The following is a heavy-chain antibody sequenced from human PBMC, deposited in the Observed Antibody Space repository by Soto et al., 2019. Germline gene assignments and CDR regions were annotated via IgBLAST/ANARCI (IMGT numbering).Heavy chain of an antibody. Sequence: QVQLVQSGAEVKKPGSSVKVSCKASGGTFSSYAISWVRQAPGQGLEWMGGIIPIFGTANYAQKFQGRVTITADESTSTAYMELSSLRSEDTAVYYCAGRRYGDYFLYYYYYGMDVWGQGTTVTVSS. CDR3: AGRRYGDYFLYYYYYGMDV. J-gene: IGHJ6*02. V-gene: IGHV1-69*01. D-gene: IGHD4-17*01. CDR2: IIPIFGTA. CDR1: GGTFSSYA.